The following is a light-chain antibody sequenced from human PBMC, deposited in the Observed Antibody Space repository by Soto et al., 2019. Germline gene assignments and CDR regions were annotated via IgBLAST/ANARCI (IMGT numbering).Light chain of an antibody. CDR1: QSVSSYF. J-gene: IGKJ1*01. CDR2: GAS. Sequence: EVVLTQSPGTLSLSPGERATLSCRASQSVSSYFLAWYQHKPGLAPRLLIYGASTRATGIPDTFSGSGSGTDFTLTITRLEPEDLAVYYCHQYSGSPWTFGQGTKVEIK. CDR3: HQYSGSPWT. V-gene: IGKV3-20*01.